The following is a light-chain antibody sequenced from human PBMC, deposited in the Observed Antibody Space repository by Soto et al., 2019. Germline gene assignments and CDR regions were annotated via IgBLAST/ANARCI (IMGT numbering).Light chain of an antibody. J-gene: IGLJ2*01. CDR1: SSDVGGYKF. Sequence: QSVVTQPASVSGSPGQSITISCTGTSSDVGGYKFVSWYQQNPGKAPKLMIYEVSNRPSGVSNRFSGSKSGNTASLTISGLQAKDEADYYCSSYTSSSTLVFGGGTKLTVL. V-gene: IGLV2-14*01. CDR2: EVS. CDR3: SSYTSSSTLV.